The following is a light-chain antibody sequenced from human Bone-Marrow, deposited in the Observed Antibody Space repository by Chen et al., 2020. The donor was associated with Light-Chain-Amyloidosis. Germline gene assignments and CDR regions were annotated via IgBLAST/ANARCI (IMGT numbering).Light chain of an antibody. V-gene: IGKV3-11*01. J-gene: IGKJ4*01. CDR2: DAS. Sequence: EIVLTQSPPTLSLSPGEIVTLSCRARQSVGNRLAWYQQKPGQAPRRDVYDASNRATGIPARFSCRGSGTDFTLNISSLGPEDSAVDYCQQRNSWPLTFGGGTKVEIK. CDR3: QQRNSWPLT. CDR1: QSVGNR.